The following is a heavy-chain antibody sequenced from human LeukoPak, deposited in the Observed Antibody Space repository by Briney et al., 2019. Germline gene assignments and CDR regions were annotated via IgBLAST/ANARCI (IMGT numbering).Heavy chain of an antibody. CDR1: GFSFSSYR. V-gene: IGHV3-7*01. D-gene: IGHD3-22*01. Sequence: PGGSLRLSCAASGFSFSSYRMRWVRQAPGKGLEWVANIRPDGSEKDYVDSVKGRFTISRDNAKNSLYLQMNSLRAGDTAVYYCARDSSGYFDYWGQGILVTVSS. CDR2: IRPDGSEK. J-gene: IGHJ4*02. CDR3: ARDSSGYFDY.